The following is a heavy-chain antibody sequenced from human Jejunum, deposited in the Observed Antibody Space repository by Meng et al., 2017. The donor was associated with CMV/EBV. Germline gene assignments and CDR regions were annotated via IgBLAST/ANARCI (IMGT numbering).Heavy chain of an antibody. CDR3: ARVEVGITSGDY. J-gene: IGHJ4*02. D-gene: IGHD1-26*01. V-gene: IGHV1-18*01. Sequence: QGQLVHPGGEVKEPGASLKVSCKASGYTFTNYGITWVRQAPGQGLEWMGWISAYNGNTNYAQTLQGRVTMTTDTSTSTAYMELRSLRSGDTAVYYCARVEVGITSGDYWGQGTLVTVSS. CDR2: ISAYNGNT. CDR1: GYTFTNYG.